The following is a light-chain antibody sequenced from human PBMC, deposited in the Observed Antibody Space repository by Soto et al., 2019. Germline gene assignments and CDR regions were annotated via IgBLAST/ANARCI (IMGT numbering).Light chain of an antibody. Sequence: EIVMTQSPVTLSMSPGERAALSCRASQNVNNNLAWYQQKPGQAPRLLIYGVSARGTGVPARFSGSGSGTEFTFTISSLQSADYAVYYCQQYSKWPPSFGRGTRLEIK. V-gene: IGKV3-15*01. CDR3: QQYSKWPPS. CDR2: GVS. CDR1: QNVNNN. J-gene: IGKJ5*01.